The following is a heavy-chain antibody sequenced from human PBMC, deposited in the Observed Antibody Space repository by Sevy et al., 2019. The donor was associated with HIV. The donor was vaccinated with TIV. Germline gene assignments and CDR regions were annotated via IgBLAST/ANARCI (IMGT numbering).Heavy chain of an antibody. CDR1: GFTFGDYA. CDR2: LKSKADGGTV. D-gene: IGHD1-1*01. CDR3: TRWKGLQSIFDY. J-gene: IGHJ4*02. V-gene: IGHV3-49*04. Sequence: GGSLRPSCTTSGFTFGDYAMNWVRQAPGKGMEWVAFLKSKADGGTVDHAASVKGRLTISRDDSKSIAYLQMNDLTTEDTGVYYCTRWKGLQSIFDYWGQGALVTVSS.